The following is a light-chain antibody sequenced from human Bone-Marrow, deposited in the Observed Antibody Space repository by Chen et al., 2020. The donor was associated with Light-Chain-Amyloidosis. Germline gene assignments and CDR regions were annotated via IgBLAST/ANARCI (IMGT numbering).Light chain of an antibody. CDR2: EVT. CDR3: SSYTITNTLV. V-gene: IGLV2-14*01. Sequence: QSALTQPASVSGSPGQSITISCAGTSIDIGGDNHVSWYQQPPDKAPKLMIYEVTNRPSWVPDRFSGSKSDNTASPTISGLQTEDEADYFCSSYTITNTLVFGSGTRVTVL. J-gene: IGLJ1*01. CDR1: SIDIGGDNH.